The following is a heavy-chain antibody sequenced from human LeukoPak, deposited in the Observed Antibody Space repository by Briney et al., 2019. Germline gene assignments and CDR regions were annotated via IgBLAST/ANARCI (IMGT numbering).Heavy chain of an antibody. Sequence: PSETLSLTCTVSGGSISSSSYYWGWIRQPPGKGLEWIGYIYTSGSTNYNPSLKSRVTISVDTSKNQFSLKLSSVTAADTAVYYCAIQSSGYTLSSAFDYWGQGTLVTVSS. J-gene: IGHJ4*02. D-gene: IGHD3-22*01. CDR2: IYTSGST. V-gene: IGHV4-61*05. CDR3: AIQSSGYTLSSAFDY. CDR1: GGSISSSSYY.